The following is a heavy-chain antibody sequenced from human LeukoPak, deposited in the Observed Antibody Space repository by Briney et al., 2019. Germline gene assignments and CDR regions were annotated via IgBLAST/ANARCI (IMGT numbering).Heavy chain of an antibody. D-gene: IGHD6-13*01. Sequence: SETLSLTCTVSGGSISGYYWSWIRQPPGKGLEWIGYIYYSGSTNYNPSLKSRVTISVDTSKNQFSLKLSSVTAADTAVYYCARGLAAAGIVWGQGTLVTVSS. J-gene: IGHJ4*02. CDR1: GGSISGYY. V-gene: IGHV4-59*01. CDR2: IYYSGST. CDR3: ARGLAAAGIV.